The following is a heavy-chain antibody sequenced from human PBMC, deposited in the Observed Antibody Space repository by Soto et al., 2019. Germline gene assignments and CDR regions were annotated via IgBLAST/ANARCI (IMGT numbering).Heavy chain of an antibody. Sequence: PSETLSLTCAVYGGSFSGYYWSWIRQPPGKGLEWIGEINHSGSTNYNPSLKSRVTISVDTSKNQFSLKLSSVTAADTAVYYCARTADYGDYGWFDPWGQGTLVTVSS. V-gene: IGHV4-34*01. D-gene: IGHD4-17*01. CDR2: INHSGST. J-gene: IGHJ5*02. CDR3: ARTADYGDYGWFDP. CDR1: GGSFSGYY.